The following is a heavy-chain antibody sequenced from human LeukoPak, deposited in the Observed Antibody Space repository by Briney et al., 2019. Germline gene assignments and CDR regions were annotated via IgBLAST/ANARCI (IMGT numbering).Heavy chain of an antibody. Sequence: SQTLSLTCTVSGGSVSSGSYYWSWIRQSPGKRLEWIGYISYTGTTNYNPSLRSRVTISVDMSKNQIFLKLNSVTAADTAVYHCASPSGGRYRDDALDIWGQGTMVTVSS. CDR1: GGSVSSGSYY. D-gene: IGHD3-10*01. CDR3: ASPSGGRYRDDALDI. J-gene: IGHJ3*02. CDR2: ISYTGTT. V-gene: IGHV4-61*01.